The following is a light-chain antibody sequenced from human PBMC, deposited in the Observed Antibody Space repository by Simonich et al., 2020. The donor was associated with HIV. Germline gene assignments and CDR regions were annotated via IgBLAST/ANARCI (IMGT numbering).Light chain of an antibody. Sequence: ELVMTQSPATLSVSPGERATLSRRASQSVSSNLAWYQQKPGPAPRLLIYGASTRAAGIPARFSGSGSGTEFSLTISSLKSEDFVVYHCQQYNNWPNTFGQGTKLEIK. CDR2: GAS. CDR1: QSVSSN. V-gene: IGKV3-15*01. CDR3: QQYNNWPNT. J-gene: IGKJ2*01.